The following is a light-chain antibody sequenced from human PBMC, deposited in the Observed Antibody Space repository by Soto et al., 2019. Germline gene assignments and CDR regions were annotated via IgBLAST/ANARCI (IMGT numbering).Light chain of an antibody. Sequence: QSALTQPASVSGSPGQSITISCTGTSSDVGGYNYVSWYQQHPGKAPKLMIYEVSNRPSGVSNRFSGSKSGNTASLTISGLQAEDEADYYCSSYTSSPHVFGTGTQLTVL. V-gene: IGLV2-14*01. J-gene: IGLJ1*01. CDR1: SSDVGGYNY. CDR3: SSYTSSPHV. CDR2: EVS.